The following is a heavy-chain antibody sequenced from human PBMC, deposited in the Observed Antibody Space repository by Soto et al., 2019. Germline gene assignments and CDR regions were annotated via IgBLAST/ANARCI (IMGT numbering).Heavy chain of an antibody. CDR3: ARGGRFTFGFDY. V-gene: IGHV3-23*01. CDR1: GFTFSTSS. D-gene: IGHD3-16*01. CDR2: ISGDSGAI. Sequence: EVQLLESGGGLVQPGGSLRLSCAASGFTFSTSSMSWVRQAPGKGLEWVSAISGDSGAIYYADSVKGRFTISRDNSRDTLYLQMNSLRAEATARYFCARGGRFTFGFDYWGQGTMISVSS. J-gene: IGHJ4*02.